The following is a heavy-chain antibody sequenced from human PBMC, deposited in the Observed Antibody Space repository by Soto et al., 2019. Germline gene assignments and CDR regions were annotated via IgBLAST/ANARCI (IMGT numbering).Heavy chain of an antibody. CDR2: INAGNDNT. CDR3: ARVGQYYYGMDV. CDR1: GYTFSTYV. Sequence: QVQLVQSGAEVKKPGASVKVSCKASGYTFSTYVMHWVRQAPGQRLEWMGWINAGNDNTKYSQKFQGRVTITRDTSASTVYMGVSSLSSEDTAVYYCARVGQYYYGMDVWGQGTTVTVSS. J-gene: IGHJ6*02. V-gene: IGHV1-3*01. D-gene: IGHD4-4*01.